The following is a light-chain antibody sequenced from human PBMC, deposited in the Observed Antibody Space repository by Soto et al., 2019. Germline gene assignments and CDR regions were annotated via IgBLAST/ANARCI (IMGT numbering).Light chain of an antibody. CDR2: DAS. CDR1: QSVSNY. V-gene: IGKV3-11*01. CDR3: QHRSYWPWT. J-gene: IGKJ1*01. Sequence: DIVLTQSPPTLSSSPGERATLSCWASQSVSNYFVWYQQKPGQAPRLLIYDASKRATGIPARFSGSGSGTVFTLTSSIQDPEDVAVYCCQHRSYWPWTFGQGTKVDIK.